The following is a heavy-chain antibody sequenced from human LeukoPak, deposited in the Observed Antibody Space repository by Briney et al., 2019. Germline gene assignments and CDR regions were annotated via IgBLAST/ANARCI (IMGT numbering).Heavy chain of an antibody. J-gene: IGHJ6*02. CDR3: ARHFTGPGTYTPYFGMDV. D-gene: IGHD3-16*01. CDR2: FYYSGST. CDR1: GGSIRNYY. V-gene: IGHV4-59*08. Sequence: SETLSLTCTVSGGSIRNYYCSWIRQPPGKGLEWVGYFYYSGSTSYNPSLKSRVTISVDTSKNQFSLKLSSVTAADTAVYYCARHFTGPGTYTPYFGMDVWGQGTTVTVSS.